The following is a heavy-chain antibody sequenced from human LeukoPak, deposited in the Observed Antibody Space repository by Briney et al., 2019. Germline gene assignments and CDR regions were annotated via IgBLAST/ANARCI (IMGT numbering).Heavy chain of an antibody. D-gene: IGHD3-10*01. CDR2: IKQDGSEK. V-gene: IGHV3-7*03. Sequence: GRSLRLSCAAPGFTFSSYAMHWVRQAPGKGLEWVANIKQDGSEKYYVDSVKGRFTISRDNAKNSLYLQMNSLRAEDTALYYCARPLLWFGQYFDYWGQGTLVTVSS. CDR1: GFTFSSYA. CDR3: ARPLLWFGQYFDY. J-gene: IGHJ4*02.